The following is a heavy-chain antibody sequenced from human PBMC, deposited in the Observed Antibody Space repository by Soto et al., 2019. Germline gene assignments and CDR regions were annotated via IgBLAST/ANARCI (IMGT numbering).Heavy chain of an antibody. CDR3: ARDGIGGTVFRGFCDY. D-gene: IGHD1-7*01. CDR1: GSIFSGYG. Sequence: QEHLVESGGGVVQPGRSLRLSCVASGSIFSGYGMHWVRQAPVKGLEWVAVLWYDGSNKYYADSVKGRFTISRDNYKNMLYLQMDSLRAEDTALYYCARDGIGGTVFRGFCDYWGQGTLVTVSS. CDR2: LWYDGSNK. V-gene: IGHV3-33*01. J-gene: IGHJ4*02.